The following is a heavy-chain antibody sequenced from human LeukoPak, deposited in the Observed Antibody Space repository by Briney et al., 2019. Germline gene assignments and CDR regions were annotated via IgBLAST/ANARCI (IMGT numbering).Heavy chain of an antibody. D-gene: IGHD2-2*01. CDR1: GFTFSSDS. J-gene: IGHJ4*02. Sequence: PGGSLRLSCAASGFTFSSDSMTSVRQAPGKGLEWVSTINNNGVSTFYADPVRGRFTISIDNSKNTLYLHMNSLSAEDTAVYYCAKDSFSTRWGQGTLVTVSS. CDR2: INNNGVST. CDR3: AKDSFSTR. V-gene: IGHV3-23*01.